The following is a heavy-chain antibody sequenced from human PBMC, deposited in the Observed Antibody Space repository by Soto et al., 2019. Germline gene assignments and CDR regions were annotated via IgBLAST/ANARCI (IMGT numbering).Heavy chain of an antibody. CDR2: ITSTSSTK. D-gene: IGHD3-10*01. Sequence: WGSLRVSCVPSGLTFSSHTMNWVRQAPGKGPEWISYITSTSSTKNYADSVKGRFTISRDNANNSLYLQMNRLRDEDTAVYYCARRITMVRGPSYYYAMDVWGHGTPVTVSS. V-gene: IGHV3-48*02. J-gene: IGHJ6*01. CDR3: ARRITMVRGPSYYYAMDV. CDR1: GLTFSSHT.